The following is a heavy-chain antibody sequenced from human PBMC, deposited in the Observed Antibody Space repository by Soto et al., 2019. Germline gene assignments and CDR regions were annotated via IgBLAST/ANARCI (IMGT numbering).Heavy chain of an antibody. CDR2: IYHSGST. Sequence: SETLSLTCAVSGYSISSGYYWGWIRQPPGKGLEWIGSIYHSGSTYYNPSLKSRVTISVDTSKNQFSLKLSSVTAADTAVYYCARDVGPVGSSWIIWFDPWGQGTLVTVSS. CDR1: GYSISSGYY. CDR3: ARDVGPVGSSWIIWFDP. V-gene: IGHV4-38-2*02. J-gene: IGHJ5*02. D-gene: IGHD6-13*01.